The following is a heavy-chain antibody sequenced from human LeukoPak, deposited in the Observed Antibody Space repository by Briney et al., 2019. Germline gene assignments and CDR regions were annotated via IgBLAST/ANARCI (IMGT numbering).Heavy chain of an antibody. CDR2: INPNSGGT. CDR1: GYTFTGYY. J-gene: IGHJ5*02. V-gene: IGHV1-2*02. D-gene: IGHD2-2*01. Sequence: GASVKVSCKASGYTFTGYYMHWVRQAPGQGLEWMGWINPNSGGTNYAQKFQGRVTMTRDTSISTAYMELSRLRSDDTAVYYCARRARLGYNWFDPWGQGTLVTVSS. CDR3: ARRARLGYNWFDP.